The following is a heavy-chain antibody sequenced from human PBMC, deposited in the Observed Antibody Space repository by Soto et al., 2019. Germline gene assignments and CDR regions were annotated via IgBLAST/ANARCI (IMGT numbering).Heavy chain of an antibody. V-gene: IGHV4-39*01. CDR1: GGSISSSSYY. J-gene: IGHJ4*02. CDR2: IYYSGST. D-gene: IGHD6-6*01. Sequence: LSLTCTVSGGSISSSSYYWGWIRQPPGKGLEWIGSIYYSGSTYYNPSLKSRVTISVDTSKNQFSLKLSSVTAADTAVYYCAGTEYSSSSGYFDYWGQGTLVTVSS. CDR3: AGTEYSSSSGYFDY.